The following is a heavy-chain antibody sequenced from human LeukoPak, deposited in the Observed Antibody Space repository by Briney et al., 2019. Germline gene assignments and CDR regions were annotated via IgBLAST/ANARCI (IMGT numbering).Heavy chain of an antibody. J-gene: IGHJ3*02. CDR1: GFTFSSYA. CDR2: ISGSGGST. D-gene: IGHD2-2*01. CDR3: AKGRSPYQLPDDAFDI. Sequence: GGSLRLSCAASGFTFSSYAMSWVRQAPGKGLEWASAISGSGGSTYYADSAKGRFTISRDNSKNTLYLQMNSLRAEDTAVYYCAKGRSPYQLPDDAFDIWGQGTMVTVSS. V-gene: IGHV3-23*01.